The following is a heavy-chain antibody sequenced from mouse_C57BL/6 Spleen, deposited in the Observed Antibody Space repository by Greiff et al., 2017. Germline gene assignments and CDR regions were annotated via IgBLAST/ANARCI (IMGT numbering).Heavy chain of an antibody. J-gene: IGHJ2*01. CDR3: ARSSPLGLDY. CDR2: IYPGDGDT. CDR1: GYAFSSSW. V-gene: IGHV1-82*01. Sequence: QVQLQQSGPELVKPGASVKISCKASGYAFSSSWMNWVKQRPGKGLEWIGRIYPGDGDTNYNGKFKGKATLTADKSSSTAYMQLSSLTSEDSAVYFCARSSPLGLDYWGQGTTLTVSS. D-gene: IGHD4-1*01.